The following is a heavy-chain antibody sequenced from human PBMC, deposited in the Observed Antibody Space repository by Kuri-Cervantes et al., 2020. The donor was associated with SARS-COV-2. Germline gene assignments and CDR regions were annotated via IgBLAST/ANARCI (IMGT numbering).Heavy chain of an antibody. V-gene: IGHV5-10-1*01. Sequence: GESLKISCKGSGYSFTSYRISWVRQMPGKGLEWLGRIDPSDSYTNYSPSFQGHVTISADKSISTAYLQWSSLKASDTAMYYCATPHSSSWYGKAQYYYYGMDVWGQGTTVTVSS. CDR2: IDPSDSYT. J-gene: IGHJ6*02. CDR3: ATPHSSSWYGKAQYYYYGMDV. CDR1: GYSFTSYR. D-gene: IGHD6-13*01.